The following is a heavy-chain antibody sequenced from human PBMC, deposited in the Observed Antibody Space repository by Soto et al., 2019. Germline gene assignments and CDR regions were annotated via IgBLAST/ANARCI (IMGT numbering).Heavy chain of an antibody. CDR1: GGSISSYY. CDR3: AHSVYYYYYMDV. Sequence: SEILSLTCTVSGGSISSYYWSWIRQPPGKGLEWIGYIYYSGSTNYNPSLKSRVTISVDTSKNQFSLKLSSVTAADTAVYYCAHSVYYYYYMDVWGKGTTVTVSS. D-gene: IGHD1-26*01. CDR2: IYYSGST. V-gene: IGHV4-59*08. J-gene: IGHJ6*03.